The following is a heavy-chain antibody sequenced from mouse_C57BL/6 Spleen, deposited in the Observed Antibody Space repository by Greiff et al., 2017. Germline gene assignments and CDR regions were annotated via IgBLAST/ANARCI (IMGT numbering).Heavy chain of an antibody. CDR3: ARASYYSGSHFDY. D-gene: IGHD1-1*01. V-gene: IGHV1-22*01. CDR2: INPNNGGT. Sequence: EVKLMESGPELVKPGASVKMSCKASGYTFTDYNMHWVKQSHGKSLEWIGYINPNNGGTSYNQKFKGKATLTVNKSSSTAYMELRSLTSADSAVYYCARASYYSGSHFDYWGQGTTLTVSS. CDR1: GYTFTDYN. J-gene: IGHJ2*01.